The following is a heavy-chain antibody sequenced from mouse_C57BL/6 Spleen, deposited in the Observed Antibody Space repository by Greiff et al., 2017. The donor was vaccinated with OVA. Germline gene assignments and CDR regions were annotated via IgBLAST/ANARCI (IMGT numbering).Heavy chain of an antibody. CDR2: IYPGSGNT. Sequence: VQLQQSGAELVRPGASVKLSCKASGYTFTDYYINWVKQRPGQGLEWIARIYPGSGNTYYNEKFKGKATLTAEKSSSTAYMQLSSLTSEDSAVYFCARSANLDYSIDDWGQGTSVTVSS. J-gene: IGHJ4*01. CDR1: GYTFTDYY. CDR3: ARSANLDYSIDD. D-gene: IGHD1-2*01. V-gene: IGHV1-76*01.